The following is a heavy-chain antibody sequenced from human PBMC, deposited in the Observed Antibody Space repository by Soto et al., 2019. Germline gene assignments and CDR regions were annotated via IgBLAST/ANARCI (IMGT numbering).Heavy chain of an antibody. V-gene: IGHV3-23*01. CDR2: SSATGAGT. Sequence: PGGSLRLSCAASGFTFSSYGMTWVRQAPGKGLEWVSFSSATGAGTYYADSVKGRFTISRDNSKNTLYLQMTSLRADDTAVYYCAKVGYYDSSGHNWFDPWGQGTLVTVSS. CDR3: AKVGYYDSSGHNWFDP. J-gene: IGHJ5*02. CDR1: GFTFSSYG. D-gene: IGHD3-22*01.